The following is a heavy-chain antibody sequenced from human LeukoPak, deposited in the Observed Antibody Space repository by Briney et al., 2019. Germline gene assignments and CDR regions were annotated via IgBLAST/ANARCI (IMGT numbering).Heavy chain of an antibody. Sequence: ASVKVSRKASGYSFTAYYMHWVRQATGEGLEWMGWTNPQSGDTNYAQKLQGRVTMTRDTSITTAYMEPSRLTADDTALYYCARNIGVRANGDSWGQGTLVTVSS. CDR3: ARNIGVRANGDS. CDR1: GYSFTAYY. CDR2: TNPQSGDT. D-gene: IGHD6-19*01. J-gene: IGHJ4*02. V-gene: IGHV1-2*02.